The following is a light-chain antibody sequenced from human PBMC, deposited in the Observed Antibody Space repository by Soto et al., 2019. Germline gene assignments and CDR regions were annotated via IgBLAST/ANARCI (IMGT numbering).Light chain of an antibody. CDR3: NSYTSSSTYV. Sequence: QSVLTQPPSVYGSPGQRVTISCTGSSSNIGTGYDVHWYQQLPGTAPKLLIYGVSNRPSGVPDRFSGSKSGNSASLTISGLQAEDEADYYCNSYTSSSTYVFGTGTKVTVL. J-gene: IGLJ1*01. V-gene: IGLV1-40*01. CDR2: GVS. CDR1: SSNIGTGYD.